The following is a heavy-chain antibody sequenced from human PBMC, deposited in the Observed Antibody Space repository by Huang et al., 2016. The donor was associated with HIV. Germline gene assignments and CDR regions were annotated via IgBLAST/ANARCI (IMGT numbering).Heavy chain of an antibody. D-gene: IGHD5-12*01. CDR1: AFTFRSYA. CDR3: AKVASGYDFSARGSDWFDP. V-gene: IGHV3-23*01. Sequence: EMQLLESGGGLVEPGGSLRLYCAVSAFTFRSYAMAWVRQAPGKGLVWVTATSGSGGNTYYADPVKGRFTISRDNSKNTLYLQMNSLRAEDTAVYYCAKVASGYDFSARGSDWFDPWGQGTLVSVSS. CDR2: TSGSGGNT. J-gene: IGHJ5*02.